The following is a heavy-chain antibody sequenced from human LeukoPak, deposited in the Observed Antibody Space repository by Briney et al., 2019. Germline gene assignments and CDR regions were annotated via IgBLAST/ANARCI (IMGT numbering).Heavy chain of an antibody. J-gene: IGHJ4*02. D-gene: IGHD3-10*01. CDR1: GGSISSSSYY. Sequence: SETLSLTCTVSGGSISSSSYYWGWIRQPPGKGLEWIGRIYTSGSTNYNPSLKSRVTMSVDTSKNQFSLKLSSVTAADTAVYYCARDRYYYGSGSRYWDYWGQGTLVTVSS. CDR2: IYTSGST. CDR3: ARDRYYYGSGSRYWDY. V-gene: IGHV4-39*07.